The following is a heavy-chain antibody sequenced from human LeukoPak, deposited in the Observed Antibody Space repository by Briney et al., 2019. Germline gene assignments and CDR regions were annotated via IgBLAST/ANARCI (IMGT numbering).Heavy chain of an antibody. CDR3: ARVDSAGSNWFDP. CDR1: GYTFTNYG. V-gene: IGHV1-18*01. J-gene: IGHJ5*02. Sequence: ASVKVSCKAFGYTFTNYGISWVRQAPGQGLEWMGWISGYNGNTNYAQKLQGRVTMTTDTSTSTAYMELRSLRSDDTAVYYCARVDSAGSNWFDPWGQGTLVTVSS. D-gene: IGHD2-2*03. CDR2: ISGYNGNT.